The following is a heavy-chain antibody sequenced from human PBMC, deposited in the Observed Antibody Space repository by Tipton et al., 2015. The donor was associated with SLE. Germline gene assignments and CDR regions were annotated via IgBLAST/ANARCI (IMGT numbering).Heavy chain of an antibody. CDR2: INHSGST. Sequence: TLSLTCTVSGGSVSSSSYYWGWIRQTPGKGLEWIGEINHSGSTNYNPSLKSRVTISVDTSKNQFSLKLGSVTAADTTMYYCARSRYSSSSYYYYYMDVWGKGTTVTVSS. J-gene: IGHJ6*03. CDR3: ARSRYSSSSYYYYYMDV. CDR1: GGSVSSSSYY. D-gene: IGHD6-6*01. V-gene: IGHV4-39*07.